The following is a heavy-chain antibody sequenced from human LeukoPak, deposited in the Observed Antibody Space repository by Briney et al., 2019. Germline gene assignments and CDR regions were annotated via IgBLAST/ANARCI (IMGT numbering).Heavy chain of an antibody. D-gene: IGHD3-3*01. CDR3: ARDRLEWLSPPYYFDY. V-gene: IGHV3-7*01. Sequence: GGSLRLSCAASGFTFSNFWMTWVRQAPGKGLEWVANIKQDGSEKSYVDSVKGRFTISRDNAKNSLYLQMNSLRDEDTAVYYCARDRLEWLSPPYYFDYWGQGTLVTVSS. CDR1: GFTFSNFW. J-gene: IGHJ4*02. CDR2: IKQDGSEK.